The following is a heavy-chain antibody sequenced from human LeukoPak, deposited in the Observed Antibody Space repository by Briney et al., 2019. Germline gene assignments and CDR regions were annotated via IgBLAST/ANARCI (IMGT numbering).Heavy chain of an antibody. V-gene: IGHV1-69*01. CDR3: ARASTIFGVVIIYYYYGMDV. J-gene: IGHJ6*02. CDR1: GGTFSSYA. CDR2: IIPIFGTA. Sequence: GSSVKVSCKASGGTFSSYAISWVRQAPGQGLEWMGGIIPIFGTANYAQKFQGRVTITADEFTSTAYMELSSLRSEDTAVYYCARASTIFGVVIIYYYYGMDVWGQGTTVTVSS. D-gene: IGHD3-3*01.